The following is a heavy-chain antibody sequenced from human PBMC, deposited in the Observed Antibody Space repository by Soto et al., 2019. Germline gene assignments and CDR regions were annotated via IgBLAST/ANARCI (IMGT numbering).Heavy chain of an antibody. CDR1: GITVTSSY. D-gene: IGHD2-8*01. J-gene: IGHJ5*02. CDR2: LYTSGDT. V-gene: IGHV3-66*01. Sequence: KLVESGGGVVQPGGSLRLSCAASGITVTSSYMTWVRQAPGKGLEWVSTLYTSGDTYYADSVKGRFTLSRDSSKNTLFLQVSSLRVDDSGVYFCARAVLHWQKVEGFDLWGQGTQVFVSS. CDR3: ARAVLHWQKVEGFDL.